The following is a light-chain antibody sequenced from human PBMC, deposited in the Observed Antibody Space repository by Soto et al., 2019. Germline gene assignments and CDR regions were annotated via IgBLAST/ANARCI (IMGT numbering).Light chain of an antibody. CDR3: QQSYSTPRT. Sequence: DIQMTRSPSSLSASVGDRVTITCRASQSISSYLNWNQQKPGKAPKLLIYAASSLQSGVPSRFSGSGSGTDFTLTISSLQPEDFATYYCQQSYSTPRTFGQGTKVDIK. V-gene: IGKV1-39*01. CDR1: QSISSY. J-gene: IGKJ1*01. CDR2: AAS.